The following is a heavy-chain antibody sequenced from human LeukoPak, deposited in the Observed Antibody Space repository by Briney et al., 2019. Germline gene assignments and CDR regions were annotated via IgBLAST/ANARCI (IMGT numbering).Heavy chain of an antibody. CDR2: IIPIFGTA. CDR3: GTAMVRGVIGYMDV. V-gene: IGHV1-69*13. D-gene: IGHD3-10*01. CDR1: GGTFSSYA. Sequence: GASVKVSCKASGGTFSSYAISWVRQAPGQGLEWMGGIIPIFGTANYAQKFQGRVTITADESTSTAYMELSSLRSEDTAVYYCGTAMVRGVIGYMDVWGKGTTVTISS. J-gene: IGHJ6*03.